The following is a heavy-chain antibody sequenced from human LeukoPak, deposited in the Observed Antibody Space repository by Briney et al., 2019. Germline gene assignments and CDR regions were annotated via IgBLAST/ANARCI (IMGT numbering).Heavy chain of an antibody. V-gene: IGHV3-23*01. CDR1: GFTFRSYW. Sequence: GGSLRLSCAASGFTFRSYWMHWVRQAPGKGLEWVSGISGSGGSTYFADSAKGRFTISRDNSNNTLYLQMNSLRAEDTAVYYCARGSYNSGWAWGQGTLVTVSS. CDR2: ISGSGGST. J-gene: IGHJ4*02. CDR3: ARGSYNSGWA. D-gene: IGHD6-19*01.